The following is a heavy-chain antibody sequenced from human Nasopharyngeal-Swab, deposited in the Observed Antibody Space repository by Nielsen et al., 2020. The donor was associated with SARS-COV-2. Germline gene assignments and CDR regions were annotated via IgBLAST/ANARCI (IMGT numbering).Heavy chain of an antibody. V-gene: IGHV4-39*01. CDR1: GDSIAYSTFY. D-gene: IGHD6-13*01. Sequence: GSLRPSCTLSGDSIAYSTFYWGWIRQPPGKGLEWIGNIYYNGNTYQNPSPKSQLTISVDKSKNQFSLQLSSVTAADTAVYYCVRSSSWYYFDYWAQGTQVTVSS. CDR3: VRSSSWYYFDY. J-gene: IGHJ4*02. CDR2: IYYNGNT.